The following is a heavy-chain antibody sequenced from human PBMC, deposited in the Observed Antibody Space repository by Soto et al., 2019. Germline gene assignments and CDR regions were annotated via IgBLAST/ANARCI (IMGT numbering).Heavy chain of an antibody. CDR3: ARGGDAF. CDR2: IKQDGSEE. J-gene: IGHJ1*01. D-gene: IGHD2-21*01. Sequence: DVQLVESGGGLVQPGESLRLSCAASGFTLSSYWMSWVRQAPGKGLEWVANIKQDGSEEYYVDSVKGRFTIFRDNAKNSRYLQMHSLRAEDTAVYYCARGGDAFGDQGTLVTVSS. CDR1: GFTLSSYW. V-gene: IGHV3-7*01.